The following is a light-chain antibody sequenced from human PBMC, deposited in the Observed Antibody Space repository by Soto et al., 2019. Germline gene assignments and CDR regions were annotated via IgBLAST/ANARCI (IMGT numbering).Light chain of an antibody. V-gene: IGKV1-5*01. CDR3: QQYGTYLWT. J-gene: IGKJ1*01. CDR1: QSISSW. CDR2: DAS. Sequence: DIQMTRSPSTLSASVGDRVTITCRASQSISSWLAWFQQKPGKAPKLLMYDASSLESGVPSRFSGSGSGTEFTLTISSLQPDDFATYYCQQYGTYLWTFGQGTRVEIK.